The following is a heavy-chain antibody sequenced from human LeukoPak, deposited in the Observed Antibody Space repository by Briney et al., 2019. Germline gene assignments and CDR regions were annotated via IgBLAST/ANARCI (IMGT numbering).Heavy chain of an antibody. V-gene: IGHV4-39*01. J-gene: IGHJ4*02. D-gene: IGHD6-13*01. Sequence: PSETLSLTCTVSGGSISSSSYYWGWIRQPPGKGLEWIGSIYYSGSTYYNPSLKSRVTISVDTSKNQFSLKLSSVTAADTAVYYCYVAAGQFDYWGQGTLVTVSS. CDR3: YVAAGQFDY. CDR1: GGSISSSSYY. CDR2: IYYSGST.